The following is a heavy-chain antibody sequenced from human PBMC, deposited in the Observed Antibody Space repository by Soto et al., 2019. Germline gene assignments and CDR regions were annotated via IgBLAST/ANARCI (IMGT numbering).Heavy chain of an antibody. D-gene: IGHD3-22*01. CDR3: AAILRRYYDSSGYYYGDY. Sequence: SETLSLTCTVSCGSISSYYWSWIRQPPGKGLEWIGYIYYSGSTNYNPSLKSRVTISVDTSKNQFSLKLSSVTAADTAVYYCAAILRRYYDSSGYYYGDYWGQGTLVTVS. CDR2: IYYSGST. CDR1: CGSISSYY. J-gene: IGHJ4*02. V-gene: IGHV4-59*01.